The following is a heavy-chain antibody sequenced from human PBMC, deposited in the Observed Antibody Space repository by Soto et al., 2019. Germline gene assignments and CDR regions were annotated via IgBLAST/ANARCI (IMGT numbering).Heavy chain of an antibody. Sequence: SLTCTVSGGSISSYYWSWIRQPPGKGLEWIGYIYYSGSTNYNPSLKSRVTISVDTSKNQFSLKLSSVTAADTAVYYCARFEPPFHDFWSGYYFGWFDPWGQGTLVTVSS. CDR2: IYYSGST. J-gene: IGHJ5*02. CDR3: ARFEPPFHDFWSGYYFGWFDP. V-gene: IGHV4-59*01. D-gene: IGHD3-3*01. CDR1: GGSISSYY.